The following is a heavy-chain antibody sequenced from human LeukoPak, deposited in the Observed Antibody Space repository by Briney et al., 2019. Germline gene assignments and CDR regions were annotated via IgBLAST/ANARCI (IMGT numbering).Heavy chain of an antibody. CDR3: AKVWESGDY. Sequence: PGGSLRLSCAASGFTFSSYWMHWVRQVPGKGLVWVSRINSDGSSTNYADSEKGRFTISRDNSKNTLYLQMNSLRAEDTAVYYCAKVWESGDYWGQGTLVTVSS. D-gene: IGHD1-14*01. CDR2: INSDGSST. CDR1: GFTFSSYW. J-gene: IGHJ4*02. V-gene: IGHV3-74*01.